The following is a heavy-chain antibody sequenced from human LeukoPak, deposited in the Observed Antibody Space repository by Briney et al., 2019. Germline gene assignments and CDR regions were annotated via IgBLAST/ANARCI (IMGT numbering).Heavy chain of an antibody. CDR3: ARVAYYYDSSEDWFDP. J-gene: IGHJ5*02. CDR2: ISHSGST. CDR1: GYPMSIGYY. D-gene: IGHD3-22*01. Sequence: PSETVSLTCGVSGYPMSIGYYWGWIRPPAGAGLEWSGSISHSGSTYHNPSLNSRVNISVDTSNNQFCLKLSSVTAADTAVYYCARVAYYYDSSEDWFDPWGQGTLVTVSS. V-gene: IGHV4-38-2*01.